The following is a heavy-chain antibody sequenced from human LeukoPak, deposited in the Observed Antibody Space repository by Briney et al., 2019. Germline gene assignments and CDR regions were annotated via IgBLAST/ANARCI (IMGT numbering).Heavy chain of an antibody. Sequence: PGGSLRLSCAASGFTFSNYGMHWVRQAPGKGLEWVAVVSYDRTNKYYADSVKGRFTISRDNSKNTLYLQMNSLRAEDTAVYYCAKDVGSHSTHLSNWGQGTLVTVSS. V-gene: IGHV3-30*18. CDR3: AKDVGSHSTHLSN. CDR2: VSYDRTNK. J-gene: IGHJ4*02. CDR1: GFTFSNYG. D-gene: IGHD1-26*01.